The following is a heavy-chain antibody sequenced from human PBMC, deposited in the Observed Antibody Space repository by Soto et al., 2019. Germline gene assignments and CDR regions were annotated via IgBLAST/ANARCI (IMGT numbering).Heavy chain of an antibody. V-gene: IGHV3-30-3*01. CDR2: ISYDGNSK. J-gene: IGHJ5*02. CDR1: GFTFSDYA. CDR3: ARGDTIYSVTSDH. Sequence: GGSLRLSCAASGFTFSDYAMHWVRQAPGKGLEWVAVISYDGNSKYSADSVKGRFTISRDNSMNTVYLEINSLRTDDTAVYYCARGDTIYSVTSDHWGQGTLVTVSS. D-gene: IGHD3-3*01.